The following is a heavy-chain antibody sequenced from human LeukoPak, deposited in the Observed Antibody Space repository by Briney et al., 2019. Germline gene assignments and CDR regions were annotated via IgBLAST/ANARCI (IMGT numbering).Heavy chain of an antibody. CDR1: GGTFSSYA. Sequence: GASVKVSCKASGGTFSSYAISWVRQAPGQGLEWMGGIIPVFGTANYAQKFQGRVTITTDESTSTAYMELSSLRSEDTAEYYCASAVYYDFWSGYYDNWFDPWGQGTLVTVSS. CDR2: IIPVFGTA. V-gene: IGHV1-69*05. D-gene: IGHD3-3*01. CDR3: ASAVYYDFWSGYYDNWFDP. J-gene: IGHJ5*02.